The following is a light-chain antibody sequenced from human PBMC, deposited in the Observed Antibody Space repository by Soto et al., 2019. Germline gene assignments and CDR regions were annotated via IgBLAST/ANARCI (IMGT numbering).Light chain of an antibody. CDR2: DAS. J-gene: IGKJ4*01. V-gene: IGKV1-33*01. CDR3: QQYDNLPLT. Sequence: DLQMTQSPSSLSASVGDRVTITCQASQDISNYLNWYQQKPGKAPKLLIYDASNLETGVPSRFSVRGSGTDFTFTISSLQPEDIATYYCQQYDNLPLTFGGGTKVEIK. CDR1: QDISNY.